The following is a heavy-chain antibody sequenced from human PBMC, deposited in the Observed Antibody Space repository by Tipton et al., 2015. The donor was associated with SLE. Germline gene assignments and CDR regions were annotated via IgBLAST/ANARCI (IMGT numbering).Heavy chain of an antibody. D-gene: IGHD2-21*02. V-gene: IGHV4-4*07. J-gene: IGHJ5*02. CDR2: IYTSGST. Sequence: TLSLTCTVSGGSLSSYYWSWIRPPAGKGLEWIGRIYTSGSTNYNPSLKSRVTMSVDTSKNQFSLKLSSVTAADTAVYYCAREMVVTLNWFDPWGQGTLVTVSS. CDR1: GGSLSSYY. CDR3: AREMVVTLNWFDP.